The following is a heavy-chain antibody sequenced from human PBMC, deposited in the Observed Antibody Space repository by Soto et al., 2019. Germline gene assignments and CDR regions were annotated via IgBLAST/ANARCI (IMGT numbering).Heavy chain of an antibody. CDR3: ARFPVGDAFNV. Sequence: EVQLVESGGGLVKPGGSLRLSCAASGFTFSSYSMNWVRQAPGKGLEWVSSISSGSDYIFYADSVKGRFTISRDNAKNSLFLQMNSLTAEDKAVYYCARFPVGDAFNVWGQGTVVTVSS. CDR1: GFTFSSYS. J-gene: IGHJ3*01. CDR2: ISSGSDYI. V-gene: IGHV3-21*01.